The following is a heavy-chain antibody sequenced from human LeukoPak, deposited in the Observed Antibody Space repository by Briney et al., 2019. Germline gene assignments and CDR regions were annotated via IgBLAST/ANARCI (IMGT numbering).Heavy chain of an antibody. CDR3: ARGFPSPDKRPC. J-gene: IGHJ4*02. Sequence: PGGSLRLSCAASGSTFSSYAMHWVRQAPGKGLEYVSAISSNGGSTYYANSVKGRFTISRDNSKNTLYLQVGGLRAEDMAVYYCARGFPSPDKRPCWGQGTLVTVSS. D-gene: IGHD3-10*01. V-gene: IGHV3-64*01. CDR1: GSTFSSYA. CDR2: ISSNGGST.